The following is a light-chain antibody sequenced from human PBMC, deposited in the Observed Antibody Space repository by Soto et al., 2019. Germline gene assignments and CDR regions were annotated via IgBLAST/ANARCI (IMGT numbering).Light chain of an antibody. J-gene: IGKJ1*01. V-gene: IGKV1-12*01. CDR2: AAS. CDR1: QGISSR. CDR3: QQANSFPHT. Sequence: IQLTQSPSSVSASVGERATITCRASQGISSRLTWYQQKPGKAPKLLIYAASTLQSGVPSRFSGSGSGTDFTLTIIGQRPEDFATYYFQQANSFPHTFGQGTKVEIK.